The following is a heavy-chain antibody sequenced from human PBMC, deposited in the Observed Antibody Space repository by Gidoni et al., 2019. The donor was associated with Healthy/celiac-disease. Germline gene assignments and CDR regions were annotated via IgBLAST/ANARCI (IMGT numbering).Heavy chain of an antibody. CDR1: GGSISSSSYY. V-gene: IGHV4-39*01. Sequence: QLQLQESGPGLVKPSETLSLTCTVSGGSISSSSYYWGWIRQPPGKGLEWIGSIYYSGSTYYNPSLKSRVTISVDTSKNQFSLKLSSVTAADTAVYYCARLPYGPDAFDIWGQGTMVTVSS. CDR2: IYYSGST. CDR3: ARLPYGPDAFDI. J-gene: IGHJ3*02. D-gene: IGHD3-10*01.